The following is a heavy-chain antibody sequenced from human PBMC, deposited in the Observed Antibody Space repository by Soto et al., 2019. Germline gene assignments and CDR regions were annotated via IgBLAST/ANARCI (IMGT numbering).Heavy chain of an antibody. D-gene: IGHD1-26*01. J-gene: IGHJ4*02. CDR2: IRYDGSNK. CDR1: GFTFSSYG. Sequence: QVQLVESGGGVVQPGRSLRLSCAASGFTFSSYGMHWVRQAPGKGLEWVAVIRYDGSNKYYADSVKGRFTISRDNSKNTLYLQMNSLRAEDTAVYYCAREGVSGSYLDYWGQGTLVTVSS. CDR3: AREGVSGSYLDY. V-gene: IGHV3-33*01.